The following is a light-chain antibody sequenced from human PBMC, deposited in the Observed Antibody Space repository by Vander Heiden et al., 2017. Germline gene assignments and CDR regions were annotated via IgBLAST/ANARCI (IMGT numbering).Light chain of an antibody. CDR3: QKGSA. Sequence: DIVLTQSPATLSLSPGERATLSGRASQSVGSYLAWYQQKPGQAPRLLIYDASNRATGIPARFSGSGSGTDFTLTISSLEPEDFAVYYCQKGSAFRPGTKVDVK. J-gene: IGKJ3*01. V-gene: IGKV3-11*01. CDR2: DAS. CDR1: QSVGSY.